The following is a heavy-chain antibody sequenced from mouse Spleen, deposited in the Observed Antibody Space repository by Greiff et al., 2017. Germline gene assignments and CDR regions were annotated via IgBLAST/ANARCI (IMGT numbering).Heavy chain of an antibody. CDR1: GYSITSGYD. V-gene: IGHV3-1*01. CDR2: ISYSGST. Sequence: VQLKESGPGMVKPSQSLSLTCTVTGYSITSGYDWHWIRHFPGNKLEWMGYISYSGSTNYNPSLKSRISITHDTSKNHFFLKLNSVTTEDTATYYCARGTMTREYFDVWGAGTTVTVSS. J-gene: IGHJ1*01. D-gene: IGHD2-4*01. CDR3: ARGTMTREYFDV.